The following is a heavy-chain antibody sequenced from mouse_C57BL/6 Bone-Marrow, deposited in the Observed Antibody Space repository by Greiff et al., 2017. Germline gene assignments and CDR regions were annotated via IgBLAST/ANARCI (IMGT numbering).Heavy chain of an antibody. J-gene: IGHJ1*03. CDR3: ARFDGNHWYFDV. CDR2: MHPNGGSP. CDR1: GYTFTNYW. Sequence: VQLQQPGAELVKPGASVKLSCKASGYTFTNYWMHWVKQRPGQGLEWIGMMHPNGGSPDYNEKFKSEATLSVDKSSRTAYMELSSLTSEDSAVYFCARFDGNHWYFDVWGTGTTVTVSS. D-gene: IGHD2-1*01. V-gene: IGHV1-64*01.